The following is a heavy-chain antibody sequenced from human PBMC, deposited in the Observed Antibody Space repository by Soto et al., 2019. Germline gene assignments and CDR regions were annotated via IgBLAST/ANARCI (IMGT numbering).Heavy chain of an antibody. V-gene: IGHV3-48*01. J-gene: IGHJ4*02. Sequence: EVQLVESGGGLVQPGGSLRLSCAASGFTFSSYSLNWVRQAPGKGLVWVSYISTSSSTIYYADSVKGRFTISRDNAKNSLYLQMNSLRAEDTAVYYCAREGGYSYGYHYWGQGTLVTVSS. D-gene: IGHD5-18*01. CDR2: ISTSSSTI. CDR1: GFTFSSYS. CDR3: AREGGYSYGYHY.